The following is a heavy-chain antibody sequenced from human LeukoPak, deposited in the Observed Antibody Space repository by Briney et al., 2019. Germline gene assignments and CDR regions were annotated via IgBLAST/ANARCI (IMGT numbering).Heavy chain of an antibody. CDR3: AKDQGLWFGESALDY. CDR2: ISYDGSNK. CDR1: GFTFSSYG. D-gene: IGHD3-10*01. V-gene: IGHV3-30*18. J-gene: IGHJ4*02. Sequence: PGGSLRLSCAASGFTFSSYGMHWVRQAPGKGLEWVAVISYDGSNKYYADSVKGRFTISRDNSKNTLYLQMNSLRAEDTAVYYCAKDQGLWFGESALDYWGQGTLVTVSS.